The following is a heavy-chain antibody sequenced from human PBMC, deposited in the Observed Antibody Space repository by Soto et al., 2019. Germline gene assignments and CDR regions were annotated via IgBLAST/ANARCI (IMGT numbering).Heavy chain of an antibody. CDR1: GFTFSSYA. CDR2: ISYDGSNK. D-gene: IGHD2-2*01. CDR3: ARDGIVVVPAATGYYYGMDV. J-gene: IGHJ6*02. Sequence: GGSLRRSWAASGFTFSSYAMHWVREAPGKGLEWVTVISYDGSNKYYADSVKGRFTISRDNSKNTLYLQMNSLRAEDTAVYYCARDGIVVVPAATGYYYGMDVWGQGTTVTVSS. V-gene: IGHV3-30-3*01.